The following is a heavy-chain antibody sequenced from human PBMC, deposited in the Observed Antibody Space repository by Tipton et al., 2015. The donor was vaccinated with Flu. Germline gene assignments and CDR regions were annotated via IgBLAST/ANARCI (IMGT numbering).Heavy chain of an antibody. D-gene: IGHD3-22*01. V-gene: IGHV3-66*01. CDR3: ARLAIGDSSGYYYYYYGMDV. Sequence: CAASGFTVSSNYMSWVRQAPGKGLEWVSVIYSGGSTYYADSVKGRFTISRDNSKNTLYLQMNSLRAEDTAVYYCARLAIGDSSGYYYYYYGMDVWGQGTTVTVSS. J-gene: IGHJ6*02. CDR2: IYSGGST. CDR1: GFTVSSNY.